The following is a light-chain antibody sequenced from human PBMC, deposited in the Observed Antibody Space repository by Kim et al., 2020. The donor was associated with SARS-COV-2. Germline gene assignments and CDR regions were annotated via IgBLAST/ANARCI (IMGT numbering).Light chain of an antibody. V-gene: IGKV1-17*01. CDR1: QNIRDD. CDR3: LQHDNFPPT. Sequence: ASVGDRVTNTCRASQNIRDDLGWYQQKPGTAPRRLIYSTFRLQSGVPSRFSGSGSGTEFTLTISSLQPDDFATYYCLQHDNFPPTFGQGTKVDIK. J-gene: IGKJ1*01. CDR2: STF.